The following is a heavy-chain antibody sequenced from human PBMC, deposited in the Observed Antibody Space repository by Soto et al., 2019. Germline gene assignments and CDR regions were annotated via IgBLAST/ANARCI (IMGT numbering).Heavy chain of an antibody. Sequence: QVQLVQSGAEVKKPGSSVKVSCKASGGTFSSNAITWVRQAPGQGPEWMGGVTPIFGKTNYAQKVQGRVTITAGESTSTVYMELSSLRSEHTAVYSCARWAIDSSCYYQRPIDSWGQGAPVTVAS. J-gene: IGHJ4*02. CDR3: ARWAIDSSCYYQRPIDS. V-gene: IGHV1-69*01. CDR2: VTPIFGKT. D-gene: IGHD3-22*01. CDR1: GGTFSSNA.